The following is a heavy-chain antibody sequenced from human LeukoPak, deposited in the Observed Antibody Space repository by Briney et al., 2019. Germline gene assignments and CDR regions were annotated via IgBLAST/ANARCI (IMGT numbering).Heavy chain of an antibody. CDR3: ARTFPGDY. Sequence: APVKVSCKASGYTFTSYDINWVRQATGQGLEWLGWMNPNNGNTAYAQRFQGRVTMTRDTSKSTAYMELSSLRYEDTAVYYCARTFPGDYWGQGTLVTVSS. J-gene: IGHJ4*02. CDR1: GYTFTSYD. D-gene: IGHD2/OR15-2a*01. CDR2: MNPNNGNT. V-gene: IGHV1-8*01.